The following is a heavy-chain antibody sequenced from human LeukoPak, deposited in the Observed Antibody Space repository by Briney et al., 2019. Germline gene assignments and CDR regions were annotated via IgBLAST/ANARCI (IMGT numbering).Heavy chain of an antibody. CDR3: ARDCSTTCKYFQH. J-gene: IGHJ1*01. V-gene: IGHV4-38-2*02. D-gene: IGHD2-2*01. CDR2: IYHSGTT. Sequence: SETLSLTCAVSGYSISSGYYWGWIRQPPGKGLEWIGSIYHSGTTYCNPSLRSRVTISVDTSKNQFSLKLNSVTAADTAVYYCARDCSTTCKYFQHWGQGTLVTVSS. CDR1: GYSISSGYY.